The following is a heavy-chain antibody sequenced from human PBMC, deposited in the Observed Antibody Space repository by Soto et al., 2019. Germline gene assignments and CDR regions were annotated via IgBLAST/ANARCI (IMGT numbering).Heavy chain of an antibody. Sequence: PGRSLRLSCAASGFSFVNYAMNWVRQAPGKGLEWVSGLSGSGTSTYYADSVKGRFTISRDNSRDTLFLQMNSLTADDTAVYYCAKATTNGGWFNPFDSWGQGALVTVSS. J-gene: IGHJ4*02. CDR3: AKATTNGGWFNPFDS. D-gene: IGHD6-19*01. CDR2: LSGSGTST. V-gene: IGHV3-23*01. CDR1: GFSFVNYA.